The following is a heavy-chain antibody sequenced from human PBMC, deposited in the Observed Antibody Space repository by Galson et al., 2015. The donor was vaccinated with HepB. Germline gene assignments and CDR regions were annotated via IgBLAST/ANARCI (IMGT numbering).Heavy chain of an antibody. D-gene: IGHD3-22*01. CDR1: GFTFSDYY. V-gene: IGHV3-11*06. CDR3: ARTWGYYDSSGYQGWWFDP. CDR2: ISSSSSYT. J-gene: IGHJ5*02. Sequence: SLRLSCAASGFTFSDYYMSWIRQAPGKGLEWVSYISSSSSYTNYADSVKGRFTISRDNAKNSLYLQMNSLRAEDTAVYYCARTWGYYDSSGYQGWWFDPWGQGTLVTVSS.